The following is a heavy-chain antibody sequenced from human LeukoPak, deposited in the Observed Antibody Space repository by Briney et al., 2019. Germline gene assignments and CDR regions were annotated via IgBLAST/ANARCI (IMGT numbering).Heavy chain of an antibody. CDR2: ITGRGGNT. Sequence: GGSLRLSCAASGFTFSSFPMSWVRQAPGKGLQWVSGITGRGGNTYYADSVEGRFTISRDNSKNTLSLQMDSLRAEDTAIYYCARDRAAFGSWGQGTLVTVSS. J-gene: IGHJ4*02. CDR3: ARDRAAFGS. CDR1: GFTFSSFP. D-gene: IGHD6-25*01. V-gene: IGHV3-23*01.